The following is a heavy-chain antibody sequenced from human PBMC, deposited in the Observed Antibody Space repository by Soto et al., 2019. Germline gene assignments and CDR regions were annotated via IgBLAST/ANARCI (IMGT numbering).Heavy chain of an antibody. Sequence: QVQLVESGGGVVQPGASLRVSCAASGFDFNSYAMHWVRQAPGKGLEWMAVISNDGSNVYYADVVKGRFTISRDRSKNTICIQCDLMRGDDIGAYYRAKAMLAVSIAPYAMESWGKGTTVTVSS. CDR3: AKAMLAVSIAPYAMES. J-gene: IGHJ6*04. CDR1: GFDFNSYA. D-gene: IGHD3-16*01. V-gene: IGHV3-30*18. CDR2: ISNDGSNV.